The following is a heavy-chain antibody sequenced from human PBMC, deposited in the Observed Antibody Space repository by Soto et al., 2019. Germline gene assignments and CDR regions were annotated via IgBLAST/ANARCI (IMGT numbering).Heavy chain of an antibody. V-gene: IGHV1-18*01. Sequence: QVQLVQSGAEVKKPGASVTVSCKTSGYTFSNYGINWVRQAPGQGLEWMGWISGYNGNTNYAQTVKGRVTMTTYTSTGTVYMELRRLKSDDTAIYYCSRFIMVGGWFDPNYYHGMEVWGQGTTVTVSS. CDR2: ISGYNGNT. J-gene: IGHJ6*02. CDR3: SRFIMVGGWFDPNYYHGMEV. CDR1: GYTFSNYG. D-gene: IGHD6-19*01.